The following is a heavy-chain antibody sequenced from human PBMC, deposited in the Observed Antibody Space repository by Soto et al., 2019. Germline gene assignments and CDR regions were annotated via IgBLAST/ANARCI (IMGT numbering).Heavy chain of an antibody. CDR2: ISYSGST. V-gene: IGHV4-39*01. Sequence: XXTLSLACTVSGGSISSDSYYWGFIRQSPEKGLEWIASISYSGSTYYNPTLKSRLIISVDTSKNQFSLKLSSVTAADTAVYYCARLGGYYQSLDPWGQGTLVTVSS. J-gene: IGHJ5*02. D-gene: IGHD3-22*01. CDR1: GGSISSDSYY. CDR3: ARLGGYYQSLDP.